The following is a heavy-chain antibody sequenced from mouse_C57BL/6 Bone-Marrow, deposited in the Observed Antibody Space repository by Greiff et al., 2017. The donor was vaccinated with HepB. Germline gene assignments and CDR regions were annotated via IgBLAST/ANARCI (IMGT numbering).Heavy chain of an antibody. D-gene: IGHD4-1*01. CDR3: ARSGNWDENDY. CDR2: IYPRSGNT. Sequence: QVQLQQSGAELARPGASVKLSCKASGYTFTSYGISWVKQRTGQGLEWIGEIYPRSGNTYYNEKFKGKATLTADKSSSTAYMELRSLTSEDSAVYFWARSGNWDENDYWGQGTTLTVSS. V-gene: IGHV1-81*01. J-gene: IGHJ2*01. CDR1: GYTFTSYG.